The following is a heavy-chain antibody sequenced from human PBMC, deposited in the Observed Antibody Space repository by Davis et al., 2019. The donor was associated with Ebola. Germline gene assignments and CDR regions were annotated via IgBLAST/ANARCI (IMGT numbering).Heavy chain of an antibody. D-gene: IGHD6-13*01. CDR2: INAGNGNT. CDR3: AAGSSWYHAFDI. J-gene: IGHJ3*02. V-gene: IGHV1-3*01. CDR1: GGTFSNYI. Sequence: ASVKVSCKASGGTFSNYILTWVRQAPGQRLEWMGWINAGNGNTKYSQKFQGRVTITRDTSASTAYMELSSLRSEDTAVYYCAAGSSWYHAFDIWGQGTMVTVSS.